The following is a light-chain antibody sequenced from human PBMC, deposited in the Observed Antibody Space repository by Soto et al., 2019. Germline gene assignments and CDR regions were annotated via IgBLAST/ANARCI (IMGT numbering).Light chain of an antibody. CDR2: GAS. CDR1: QSVRNNY. V-gene: IGKV3-20*01. Sequence: EIVLTQSPGTLSLSPGEGATLSCRASQSVRNNYLAWYQQKPSQAPRLLISGASSRATGVPDRFSGSGSGTDFTLTISRLESEDFAVYYCQRYGSSPPHTFGQGTRLEIK. J-gene: IGKJ2*01. CDR3: QRYGSSPPHT.